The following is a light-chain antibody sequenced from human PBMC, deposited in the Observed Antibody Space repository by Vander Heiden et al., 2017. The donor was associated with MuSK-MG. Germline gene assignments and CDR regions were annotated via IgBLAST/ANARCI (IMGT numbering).Light chain of an antibody. Sequence: QSVLTQPPSLSAAPGQNVTISCSGTYSNIGRNHVSWFQQLQRTAPKFLIYDNSERPSGIPDRFSAFRSGTSATLGITGLQTGDEADYYCGAWDSSLNAVVFGGGTKLTVL. CDR3: GAWDSSLNAVV. J-gene: IGLJ2*01. CDR1: YSNIGRNH. CDR2: DNS. V-gene: IGLV1-51*01.